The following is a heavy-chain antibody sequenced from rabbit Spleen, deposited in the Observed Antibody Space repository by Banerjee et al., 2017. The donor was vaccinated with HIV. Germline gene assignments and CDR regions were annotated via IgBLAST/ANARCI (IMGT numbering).Heavy chain of an antibody. J-gene: IGHJ6*01. D-gene: IGHD1-1*01. CDR3: ARDSSSSFSSYGMDL. CDR2: IFAGGTDTT. CDR1: GIDFSGTVY. V-gene: IGHV1S40*01. Sequence: QSLEESGGDLVKPEGSLTLTCAASGIDFSGTVYVCWVRQAPGKGLDWIACIFAGGTDTTYYASWAKGRFTISKTSSTTVTLQMTSLTAADTATYFCARDSSSSFSSYGMDLWGQGTLVTVS.